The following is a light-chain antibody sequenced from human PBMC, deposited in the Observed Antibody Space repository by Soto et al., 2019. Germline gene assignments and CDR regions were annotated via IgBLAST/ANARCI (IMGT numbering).Light chain of an antibody. CDR2: DVS. CDR3: CSYTTSNTRQIV. J-gene: IGLJ1*01. CDR1: TSDGGGYNY. V-gene: IGLV2-14*03. Sequence: QSALTKPAYVYGVPGEWIPISLKSPTSDGGGYNYVSWYQHHPGKAPKLMIYDVSNRPSGVSNRFSGSKSGNTASLTISGLQPEDEADYYCCSYTTSNTRQIVFGTGTKVTVL.